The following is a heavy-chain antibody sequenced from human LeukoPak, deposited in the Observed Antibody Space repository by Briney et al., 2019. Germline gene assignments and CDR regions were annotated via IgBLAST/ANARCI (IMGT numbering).Heavy chain of an antibody. J-gene: IGHJ4*02. CDR1: GFGLSSYE. V-gene: IGHV3-48*03. Sequence: GRSLRLSCAASGFGLSSYEMNWVRQAPGKGLEWVSYSSSSGTTNHYADSVKGRFTISRDNAKNSLYLQMNYLRAEDTAVYYCARDWKFWGQGTLVTVSS. CDR2: SSSSGTTN. D-gene: IGHD1-1*01. CDR3: ARDWKF.